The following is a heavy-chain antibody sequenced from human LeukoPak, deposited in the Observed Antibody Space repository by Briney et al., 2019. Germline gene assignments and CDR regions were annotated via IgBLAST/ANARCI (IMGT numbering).Heavy chain of an antibody. CDR1: GYTFTTYS. V-gene: IGHV1-3*04. Sequence: ASVKVSCKASGYTFTTYSMHWVRQAPGQRLEWMGWINTGNGNTKYSQNFQGRVTITRDTSASTAYIELSSLTSEDTAVYYCARGVDYGDPWGQGTLVTVSS. CDR2: INTGNGNT. D-gene: IGHD4-17*01. J-gene: IGHJ5*02. CDR3: ARGVDYGDP.